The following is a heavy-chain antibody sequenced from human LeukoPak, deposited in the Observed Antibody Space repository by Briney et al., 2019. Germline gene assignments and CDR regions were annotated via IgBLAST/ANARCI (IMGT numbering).Heavy chain of an antibody. Sequence: ASLKVSCKASGHRFTTYGIRSVRQAPGLGLEWMGWISGYNGNTNYAQNLQGRVTVTTDTSTSTAYMELRSLRYDDTAVYYCARDMIAARPGWFDPWGQGSLVTVSS. V-gene: IGHV1-18*01. CDR3: ARDMIAARPGWFDP. CDR2: ISGYNGNT. CDR1: GHRFTTYG. J-gene: IGHJ5*02. D-gene: IGHD6-6*01.